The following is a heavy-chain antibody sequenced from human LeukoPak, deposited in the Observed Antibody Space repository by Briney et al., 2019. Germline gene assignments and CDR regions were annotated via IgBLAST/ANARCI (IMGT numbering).Heavy chain of an antibody. CDR2: IYTSGST. CDR1: GGSISSGSYY. J-gene: IGHJ2*01. CDR3: ARDPRVSYWYFDL. V-gene: IGHV4-61*02. Sequence: SETLSLTCTVSGGSISSGSYYWSWIRQPAGKGLEWIGRIYTSGSTNYNPALKSRVTISVDTSKNQFSLKLSPVTAADTAVYYCARDPRVSYWYFDLWGRGTLVTVSS.